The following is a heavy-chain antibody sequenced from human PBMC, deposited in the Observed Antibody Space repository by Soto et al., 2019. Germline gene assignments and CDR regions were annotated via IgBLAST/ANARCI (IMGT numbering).Heavy chain of an antibody. D-gene: IGHD6-25*01. CDR3: AKDRYSNGIEPPEIDY. J-gene: IGHJ4*02. CDR2: ISAGGSST. CDR1: GFTFSSYP. V-gene: IGHV3-23*01. Sequence: EVQLLESGGGLVQPGGSLRLSCGASGFTFSSYPMSWVRQVPGKGLQWISAISAGGSSTYYADSVKGRFTVSRDNSKSTLFLQMNSLRPEDTAIYYCAKDRYSNGIEPPEIDYWGQGTLVTVSS.